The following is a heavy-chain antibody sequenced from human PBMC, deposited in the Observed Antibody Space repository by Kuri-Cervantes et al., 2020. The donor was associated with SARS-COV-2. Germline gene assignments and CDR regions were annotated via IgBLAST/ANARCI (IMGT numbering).Heavy chain of an antibody. CDR1: GFLFSASA. V-gene: IGHV3-30-3*01. J-gene: IGHJ6*04. CDR2: ISYDGSNK. CDR3: ARVSIRVVSHVDV. D-gene: IGHD2-2*01. Sequence: GESLKISCEVSGFLFSASAIHWVRQASGKGLEWVAVISYDGSNKYYADSVKGRFTISRDNSKNTLYLQMNSLRAEDTAVYYCARVSIRVVSHVDVWGKGTTVTVSS.